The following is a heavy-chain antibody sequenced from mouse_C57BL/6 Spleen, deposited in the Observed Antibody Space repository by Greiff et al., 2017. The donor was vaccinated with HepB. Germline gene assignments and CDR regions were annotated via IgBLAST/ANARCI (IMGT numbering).Heavy chain of an antibody. V-gene: IGHV1-64*01. J-gene: IGHJ2*01. CDR3: ARPGGGGYFDY. Sequence: VQLQQPGAELVKPGASVKLSCKASGYTFTSYWMHWVKQRPGQGLEWIGMIHPNSGSTNYNEKFKSKATLTVDKSSSTAYMQLSSLTSEDSAVYYCARPGGGGYFDYWGQGTTLTVSS. CDR1: GYTFTSYW. CDR2: IHPNSGST. D-gene: IGHD4-1*01.